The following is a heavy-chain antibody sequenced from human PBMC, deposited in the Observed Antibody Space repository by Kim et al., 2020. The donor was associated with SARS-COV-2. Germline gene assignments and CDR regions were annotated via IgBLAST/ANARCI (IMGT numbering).Heavy chain of an antibody. D-gene: IGHD2-21*02. CDR3: ARGPPIGGGDCYSH. J-gene: IGHJ4*02. CDR1: GGSISSGDYY. V-gene: IGHV4-30-4*08. Sequence: SQTLSLTCTVSGGSISSGDYYWRWIRQPPGQGLEWIVYIYYTGSSHYNPSLNSRVTISIDTSKNQFSLKLSSVTAADTAVYYCARGPPIGGGDCYSHWGQGTLVTVSS. CDR2: IYYTGSS.